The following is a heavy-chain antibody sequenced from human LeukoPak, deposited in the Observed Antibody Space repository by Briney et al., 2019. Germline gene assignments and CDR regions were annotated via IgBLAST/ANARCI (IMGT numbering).Heavy chain of an antibody. J-gene: IGHJ4*02. Sequence: PGRSLRLSCAASGFTFSSYAVHWARQAPCKGLEWVAVISYDGSNKYYADSVKGRLTISRDNSRNTLYLQMNSLRAEDTAVYYCARLDSSGWGTLDYWGQGILVTVSS. V-gene: IGHV3-30*04. CDR1: GFTFSSYA. CDR2: ISYDGSNK. CDR3: ARLDSSGWGTLDY. D-gene: IGHD6-19*01.